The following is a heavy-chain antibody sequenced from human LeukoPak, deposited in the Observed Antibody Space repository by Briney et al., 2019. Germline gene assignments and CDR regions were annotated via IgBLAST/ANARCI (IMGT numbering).Heavy chain of an antibody. J-gene: IGHJ4*02. CDR1: GYTFTSYG. D-gene: IGHD3-16*02. CDR3: AREGYYDYVWGSYRYLDY. Sequence: GASVKVSFKASGYTFTSYGISWVRQAPGQGLEGMGWISAYNGNTNYAQKLQGRVTMTTDTSTSTAYLELRSLRSDDTAVYYCAREGYYDYVWGSYRYLDYWGQGTLVTVSS. V-gene: IGHV1-18*01. CDR2: ISAYNGNT.